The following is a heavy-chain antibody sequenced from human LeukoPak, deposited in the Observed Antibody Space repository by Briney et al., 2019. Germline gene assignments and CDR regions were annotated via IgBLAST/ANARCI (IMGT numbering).Heavy chain of an antibody. V-gene: IGHV4-59*01. Sequence: PSETLSLTCTVSGGSFSIYYWSWIRQPPGKGLEWIGYIYYSGNTYYNPSLKSRVTMSVDTSKNQFSLSLSSVTAADTAVYYCATFAGNYYYMDVWGKGTTVTISS. CDR2: IYYSGNT. CDR1: GGSFSIYY. D-gene: IGHD3-10*01. J-gene: IGHJ6*03. CDR3: ATFAGNYYYMDV.